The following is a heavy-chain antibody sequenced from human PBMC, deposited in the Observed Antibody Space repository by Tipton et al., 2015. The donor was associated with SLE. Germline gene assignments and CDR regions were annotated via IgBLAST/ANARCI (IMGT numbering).Heavy chain of an antibody. CDR3: ARSVAGPDY. CDR2: IYSGGNT. CDR1: GLTVSSNY. Sequence: SLRLSCTVSGLTVSSNYMSWVRQTPGMGLEWVSIIYSGGNTYYADSVKGRFTISRDNSKNTLYLQMKSLRANDTAVYYCARSVAGPDYWGQGAQVTVSS. V-gene: IGHV3-53*05. D-gene: IGHD6-13*01. J-gene: IGHJ4*02.